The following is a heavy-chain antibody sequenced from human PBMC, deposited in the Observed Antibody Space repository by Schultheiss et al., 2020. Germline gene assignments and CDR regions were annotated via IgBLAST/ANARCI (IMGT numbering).Heavy chain of an antibody. V-gene: IGHV3-15*01. D-gene: IGHD1-14*01. J-gene: IGHJ4*02. CDR1: GLTFSDAW. Sequence: SCAASGLTFSDAWMSWVRQAPGKGLEWVGRIKSKTDGGTTDYAAPVKGRFAISRDDSKDTLYLQMNSLKIEDTAVYYCTVVWPGRYWGQGTLVTVSS. CDR2: IKSKTDGGTT. CDR3: TVVWPGRY.